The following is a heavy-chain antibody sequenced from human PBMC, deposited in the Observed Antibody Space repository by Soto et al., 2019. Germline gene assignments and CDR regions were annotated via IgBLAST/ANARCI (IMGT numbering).Heavy chain of an antibody. CDR3: ARDGHKFDFDY. J-gene: IGHJ4*02. Sequence: QVQLLQSGPEVKKPGASVKVSCKTSGYTFTTFYVHWVRQAPGQGLEWMGRIHPGGGQTIYSQKFQDRVAVSRDTSTNTFYMELSNLRSDDTAIYYCARDGHKFDFDYWGQGTLVTVSS. CDR2: IHPGGGQT. CDR1: GYTFTTFY. D-gene: IGHD3-10*01. V-gene: IGHV1-46*01.